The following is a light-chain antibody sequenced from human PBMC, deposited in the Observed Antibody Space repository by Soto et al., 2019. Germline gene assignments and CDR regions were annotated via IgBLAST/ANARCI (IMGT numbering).Light chain of an antibody. CDR1: SSDVGGYNY. Sequence: QSALTQPASVSVSPGQSITISCTGSSSDVGGYNYVSWYQQHTGKAPKIMIYDVSNRTSGVSNRFSGSRSGNTGSLTSSGIQGEDEADYYGSSYTVSSTNVFGTGSKITV. J-gene: IGLJ1*01. CDR3: SSYTVSSTNV. CDR2: DVS. V-gene: IGLV2-14*01.